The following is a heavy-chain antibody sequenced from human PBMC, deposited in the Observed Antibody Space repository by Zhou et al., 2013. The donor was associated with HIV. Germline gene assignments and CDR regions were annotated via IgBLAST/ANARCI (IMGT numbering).Heavy chain of an antibody. CDR3: ARALSARWGGGGFFYMDV. Sequence: HVQLVQSGAEVKRPGASVKVSCKASGYTLTDFGISWVRQAPGQGLEWVGWISSYRGHTNYAQKLQGRVSVTTDTATNTAYMELRNLRSDDTAVYFCARALSARWGGGGFFYMDVWGKGTTVTVS. CDR1: GYTLTDFG. D-gene: IGHD6-25*01. J-gene: IGHJ6*03. CDR2: ISSYRGHT. V-gene: IGHV1-18*01.